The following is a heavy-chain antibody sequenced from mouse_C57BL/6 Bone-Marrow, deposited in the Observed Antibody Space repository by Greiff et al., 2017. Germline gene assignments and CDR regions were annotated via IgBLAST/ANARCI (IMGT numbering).Heavy chain of an antibody. CDR3: ARSGYGSSYGDD. CDR1: GYKFTDYN. J-gene: IGHJ2*01. D-gene: IGHD1-1*01. CDR2: INPNNGGT. V-gene: IGHV1-18*01. Sequence: VQLQQSGPELVKPGASVKIPCKASGYKFTDYNMDWVKQSHGKSLEWIGDINPNNGGTIYNQKFKGKATLTVDKSSSTAYMELRSLTSEDTAVXYCARSGYGSSYGDDWGQGTTLTVSS.